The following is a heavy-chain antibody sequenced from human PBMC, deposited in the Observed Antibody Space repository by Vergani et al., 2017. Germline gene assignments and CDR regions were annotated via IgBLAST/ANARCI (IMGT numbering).Heavy chain of an antibody. CDR3: AIDDSERVGYFQH. CDR1: RGTFSSYT. CDR2: INPNSGGT. D-gene: IGHD3-22*01. Sequence: QVQLVQSGAEVKKPGSSVKVSCKASRGTFSSYTISWVRQAPGQGLEWMGWINPNSGGTNYAQKFQGRVTMTRDTSISTAYMELSRLRSDDTAVYYCAIDDSERVGYFQHWGQGTLVTVSS. J-gene: IGHJ1*01. V-gene: IGHV1-2*02.